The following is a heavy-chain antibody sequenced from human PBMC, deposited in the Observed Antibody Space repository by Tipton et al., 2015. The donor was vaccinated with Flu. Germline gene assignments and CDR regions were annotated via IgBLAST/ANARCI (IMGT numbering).Heavy chain of an antibody. Sequence: LVQSGAEVKKPGASVKVSCKASGYTFTSYYLHWVRQAPGQGLEWMGIINPSGGSTSYAQKFQGRVTMTRDTSTSTVYMELSSLRSEDPAVYYCARGTGITMVRGVIITQFDFWGQGTLVTVSS. CDR2: INPSGGST. J-gene: IGHJ4*02. D-gene: IGHD3-10*01. CDR1: GYTFTSYY. V-gene: IGHV1-46*01. CDR3: ARGTGITMVRGVIITQFDF.